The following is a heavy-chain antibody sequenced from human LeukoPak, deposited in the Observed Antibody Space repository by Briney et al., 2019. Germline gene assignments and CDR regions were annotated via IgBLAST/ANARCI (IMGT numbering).Heavy chain of an antibody. CDR3: ARDPDCSSTSCSLGFDY. D-gene: IGHD2-2*01. V-gene: IGHV3-48*04. CDR2: ISSSGSTI. J-gene: IGHJ4*02. CDR1: GFTFSSYS. Sequence: GVLRLSCAASGFTFSSYSMNWVRQAPGKGLEWVSYISSSGSTIYYADSVKGRFTISRDNAKNSLYLQMNSLRAEDTAVYYCARDPDCSSTSCSLGFDYWGQGTLVTVSS.